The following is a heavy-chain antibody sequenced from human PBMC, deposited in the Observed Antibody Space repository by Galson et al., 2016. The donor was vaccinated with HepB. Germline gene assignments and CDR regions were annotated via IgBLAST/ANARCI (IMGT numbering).Heavy chain of an antibody. CDR1: GFTFSTYS. D-gene: IGHD2-15*01. CDR2: ISSSSSYI. CDR3: ARDTVVVVVAALVFDI. Sequence: SLRLSCAASGFTFSTYSMNWVRQAPGKGLEWVSSISSSSSYIYYADSVKGRFTISRDNAKNSLYLHMNSLRAEDTAVYYCARDTVVVVVAALVFDIWGQGTMVTVSS. V-gene: IGHV3-21*01. J-gene: IGHJ3*02.